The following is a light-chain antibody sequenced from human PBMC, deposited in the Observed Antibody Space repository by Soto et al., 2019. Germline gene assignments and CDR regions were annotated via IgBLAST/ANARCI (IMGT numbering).Light chain of an antibody. V-gene: IGKV3-11*01. J-gene: IGKJ4*01. Sequence: EIVLTQSPATLSLSPGERATLSCRASQGVSSYLAWYQQKPGQAPRLLIYDASNRATGIPARFSGSGSGTDFTLTISSLEPEDFAVYSCQQRSNWLTFGGGTKVDIK. CDR3: QQRSNWLT. CDR1: QGVSSY. CDR2: DAS.